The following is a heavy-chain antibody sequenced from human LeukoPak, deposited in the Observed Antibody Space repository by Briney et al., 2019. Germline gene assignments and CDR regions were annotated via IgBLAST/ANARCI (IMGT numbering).Heavy chain of an antibody. CDR2: IYHSGST. Sequence: PSGTLSLTCAVSGGSISSSNWWSWVRQPPGKGLEWIGEIYHSGSTNYNPSLKSRVTISVDKSKNQFSLKLRSVTAADTAVYYCAGDYGDIPPDWYYDLWGRGTLVTVSS. V-gene: IGHV4-4*02. CDR1: GGSISSSNW. CDR3: AGDYGDIPPDWYYDL. J-gene: IGHJ2*01. D-gene: IGHD4-17*01.